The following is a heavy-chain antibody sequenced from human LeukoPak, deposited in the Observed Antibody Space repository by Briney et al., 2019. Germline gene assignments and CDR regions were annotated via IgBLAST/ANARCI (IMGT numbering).Heavy chain of an antibody. Sequence: KPSETLSLTCTVSGVSISSYYWNWIRQPPGKGLEWIGYIYYSGNTNYNPSLKSRVTISVDTSKNQFSLNLTSVTAADTAVHYCARAQQWLVPNFDYWGQGTLVTVSS. D-gene: IGHD6-19*01. CDR3: ARAQQWLVPNFDY. CDR2: IYYSGNT. V-gene: IGHV4-59*01. CDR1: GVSISSYY. J-gene: IGHJ4*02.